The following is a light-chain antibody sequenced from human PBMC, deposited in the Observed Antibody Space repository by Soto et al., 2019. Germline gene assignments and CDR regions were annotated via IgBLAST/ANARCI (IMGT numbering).Light chain of an antibody. J-gene: IGKJ1*01. CDR3: QQYKNGWS. V-gene: IGKV3-15*01. Sequence: DIVLTQSPGTLSLSPGERAALSCRASQSVSSNYLAWYQQRPGQAPRLLIYGASTRAAGIPARFSGSGSGIEFILTISSLQSEDFAVYYCQQYKNGWSFGQGTKVDIK. CDR1: QSVSSNY. CDR2: GAS.